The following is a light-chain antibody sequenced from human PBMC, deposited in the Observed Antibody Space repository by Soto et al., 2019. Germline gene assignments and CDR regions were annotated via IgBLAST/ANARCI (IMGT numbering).Light chain of an antibody. CDR3: QQFDNWPPMYT. Sequence: EILMTQSPATLSVSPGERATLSCRASQNIRSNLAWYQHKPGQAPRLLIYGASTRATNIPARFSGSGSGTEFTLTISSLQSEDFAVYYCQQFDNWPPMYTFGQGTRLEIK. J-gene: IGKJ2*01. CDR1: QNIRSN. V-gene: IGKV3-15*01. CDR2: GAS.